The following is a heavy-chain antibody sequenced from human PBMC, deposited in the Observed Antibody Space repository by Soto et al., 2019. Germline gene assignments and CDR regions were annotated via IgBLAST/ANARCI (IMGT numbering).Heavy chain of an antibody. CDR2: ISSSSSTI. Sequence: PGGSLRLSCAASGFTFSSYSMNWVRQAPGKGLEWVSYISSSSSTIYYADSVKGRFTISRDNAKNSLYLQMNSLRAEDTAVYYCARDRFDYYDSSGYWRFDPWGQGTLVT. V-gene: IGHV3-48*01. J-gene: IGHJ5*02. CDR1: GFTFSSYS. CDR3: ARDRFDYYDSSGYWRFDP. D-gene: IGHD3-22*01.